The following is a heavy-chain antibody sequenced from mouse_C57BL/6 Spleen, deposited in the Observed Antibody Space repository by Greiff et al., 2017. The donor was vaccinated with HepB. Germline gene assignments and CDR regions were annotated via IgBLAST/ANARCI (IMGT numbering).Heavy chain of an antibody. Sequence: QVQLQQSGAELARPGASVKMSCKASGYTFTSYTMHWVKQRPGQGLEWIGYINPSSGYTKYNQKFKDKATLTADKSSSTAYMQLSSLTSEDSAVYYCAALSSTVVAVDYWGQGTTLTVSS. J-gene: IGHJ2*01. CDR3: AALSSTVVAVDY. CDR1: GYTFTSYT. CDR2: INPSSGYT. V-gene: IGHV1-4*01. D-gene: IGHD1-1*01.